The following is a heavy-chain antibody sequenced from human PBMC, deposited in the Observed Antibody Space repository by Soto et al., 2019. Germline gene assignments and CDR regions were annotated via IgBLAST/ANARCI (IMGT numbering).Heavy chain of an antibody. CDR1: GFTFRTYR. V-gene: IGHV3-7*05. CDR3: ARDGSTSWYSYDYHGMDV. CDR2: INQDGSEK. J-gene: IGHJ6*02. Sequence: EVQLVESGGGLVQPGGSLRLSCGASGFTFRTYRLSWVRQVPGKELEWVANINQDGSEKNYVDSVKGRFTISRDNAKNSLYLQMSSLRAEDTALYYCARDGSTSWYSYDYHGMDVWGQGTTVTVSS. D-gene: IGHD5-18*01.